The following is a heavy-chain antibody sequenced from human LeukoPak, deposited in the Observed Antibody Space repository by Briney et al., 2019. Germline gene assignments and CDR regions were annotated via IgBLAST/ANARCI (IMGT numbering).Heavy chain of an antibody. D-gene: IGHD6-13*01. CDR2: ISSSSSAR. J-gene: IGHJ4*02. V-gene: IGHV3-48*02. CDR1: GFTFSSYS. Sequence: GSLILSCAASGFTFSSYSINWVRQAPGKGLEWVSYISSSSSARYYADSVKGRFTISRDNAKNPLYLQMNSLRDEGTAVYYCARAAIAAAGTVEYWGQGTLVTVSS. CDR3: ARAAIAAAGTVEY.